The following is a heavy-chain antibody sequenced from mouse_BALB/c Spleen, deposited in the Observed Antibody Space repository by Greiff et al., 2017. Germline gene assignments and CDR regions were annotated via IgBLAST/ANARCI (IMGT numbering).Heavy chain of an antibody. Sequence: EVQRVESGGGLVQPGGSRKLSCAASGFTFSSFGMHWVRQAPEKGLEWVAYISSGSSTIYYADTVKGRFTISRDNPKNTLFLQMTSLRSEDTAMYYCARWRNSYAMDYWGQGTSVTVSS. D-gene: IGHD2-1*01. J-gene: IGHJ4*01. CDR2: ISSGSSTI. V-gene: IGHV5-17*02. CDR1: GFTFSSFG. CDR3: ARWRNSYAMDY.